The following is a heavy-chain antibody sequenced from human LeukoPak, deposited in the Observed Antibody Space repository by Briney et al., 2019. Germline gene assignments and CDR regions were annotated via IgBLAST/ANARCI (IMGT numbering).Heavy chain of an antibody. CDR3: ARGASEAYGRAFDV. CDR1: GFTFNNYW. J-gene: IGHJ3*01. CDR2: IIIDISTT. Sequence: PGGSLRLSCVASGFTFNNYWMNWARQAPGKGRVWVSCIIIDISTTNYADLVKGRFTISRNNAKNTLYLKMNGLRVEDRVVYFGARGASEAYGRAFDVGGQGTVVTVPS. D-gene: IGHD2-21*01. V-gene: IGHV3-74*01.